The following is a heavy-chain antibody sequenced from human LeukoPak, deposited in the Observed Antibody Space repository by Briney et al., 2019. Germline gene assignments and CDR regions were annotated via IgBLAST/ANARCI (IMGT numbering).Heavy chain of an antibody. CDR1: GGSISSYY. CDR3: ARYLATNAAGYYFDY. CDR2: IYYSGST. V-gene: IGHV4-59*01. Sequence: SETLSLTCTVSGGSISSYYWSWIRQPPGKGLEWIGYIYYSGSTNYNPSLKSRVTISVDTSKNQFSLKLSSVTAADTAVYYCARYLATNAAGYYFDYWSQGTLVTVSS. D-gene: IGHD5-12*01. J-gene: IGHJ4*02.